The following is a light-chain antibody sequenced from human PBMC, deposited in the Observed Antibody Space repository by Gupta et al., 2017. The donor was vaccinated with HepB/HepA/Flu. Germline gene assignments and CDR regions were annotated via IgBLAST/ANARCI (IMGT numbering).Light chain of an antibody. V-gene: IGKV1-8*01. CDR2: AAS. CDR3: QQYYSYPLT. J-gene: IGKJ4*01. Sequence: IRMMKPPSSFSASTGDRVTITCRASQGISSYLDWYQQKPGKAPKLLIYAASTLQSGVPSRFSGSGSGTDFTLTISSLQSEDFATYYCQQYYSYPLTFGGGTKVEIK. CDR1: QGISSY.